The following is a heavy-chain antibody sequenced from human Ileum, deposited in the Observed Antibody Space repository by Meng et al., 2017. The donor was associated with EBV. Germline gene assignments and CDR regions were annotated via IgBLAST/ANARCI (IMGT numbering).Heavy chain of an antibody. V-gene: IGHV4-4*02. Sequence: VQLQEPGPGLGRPSGTLSLTCPVSGGSISSSNWWNWVRQPPGKGLEWIGEIYYSGSTIYNPSLKSRVTISVDKSKNLFSLKLSSVTAADTAVYYCARGYGSGRDYFDYWGQGTLVTVSS. D-gene: IGHD3-10*01. CDR2: IYYSGST. J-gene: IGHJ4*02. CDR3: ARGYGSGRDYFDY. CDR1: GGSISSSNW.